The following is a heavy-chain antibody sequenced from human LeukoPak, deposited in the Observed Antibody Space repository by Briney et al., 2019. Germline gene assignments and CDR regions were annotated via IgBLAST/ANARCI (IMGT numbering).Heavy chain of an antibody. V-gene: IGHV4-59*01. Sequence: SETLSLICTVSGGSISTYYWNWIRKTPGKGLEWIGFMQYTGNSQYNPSLKSRVTMFVDTSKNQFSLKLSSVTAADTAVYYCARDAERSYGRYFAYWGQGILVTVSS. CDR1: GGSISTYY. CDR3: ARDAERSYGRYFAY. J-gene: IGHJ4*02. CDR2: MQYTGNS. D-gene: IGHD5-18*01.